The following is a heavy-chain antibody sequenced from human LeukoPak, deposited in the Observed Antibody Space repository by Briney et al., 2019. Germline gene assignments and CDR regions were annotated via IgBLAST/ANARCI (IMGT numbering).Heavy chain of an antibody. CDR2: IKQDGSEK. Sequence: PGGSLRLSCAASGFSFSRYWMSWVRQAPGKGLEWVANIKQDGSEKNYVESVKGRFTISRDNAKNSLYLQTNSLRADDTAVYYCARAGQEWFGELGFDQWGQGTLVTVSS. D-gene: IGHD3-10*01. CDR1: GFSFSRYW. V-gene: IGHV3-7*01. J-gene: IGHJ4*02. CDR3: ARAGQEWFGELGFDQ.